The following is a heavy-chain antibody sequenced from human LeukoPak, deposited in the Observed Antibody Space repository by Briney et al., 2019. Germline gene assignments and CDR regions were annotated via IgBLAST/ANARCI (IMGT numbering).Heavy chain of an antibody. D-gene: IGHD6-13*01. Sequence: PSETLSLTCTVSGGSISSSSYYWGWIRQPPGKGLEWIGSIYYSGSTNYNPSHKSRVTISVDTSKNQFSLKLSSVTAADTAVYYCARDREQQLVRSGWFDPWGQGTLVTVSS. CDR3: ARDREQQLVRSGWFDP. V-gene: IGHV4-39*07. J-gene: IGHJ5*02. CDR1: GGSISSSSYY. CDR2: IYYSGST.